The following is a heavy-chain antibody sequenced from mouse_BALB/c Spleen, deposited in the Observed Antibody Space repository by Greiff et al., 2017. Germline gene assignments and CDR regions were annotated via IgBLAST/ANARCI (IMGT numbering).Heavy chain of an antibody. CDR2: ISSGGSYT. Sequence: EVHLVESGGGLVKPGGSLKLSCAASGFTFSSYAMSWVRQTPEKRLEWVATISSGGSYTYYPDSVKGRFTISRDNAKNTLYLQMSSLRSEDTAMYYCARLATDWYFDVGRRDHGHRLL. V-gene: IGHV5-9-3*01. D-gene: IGHD1-1*01. CDR1: GFTFSSYA. J-gene: IGHJ1*01. CDR3: ARLATDWYFDV.